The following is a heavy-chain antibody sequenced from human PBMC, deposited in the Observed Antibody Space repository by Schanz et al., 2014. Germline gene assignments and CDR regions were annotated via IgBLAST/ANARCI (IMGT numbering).Heavy chain of an antibody. J-gene: IGHJ4*02. Sequence: VYLVESGGGLVKPGGSLRLSCAASGFTFSSYSMNWVRQAPGRGLEWVSSISPSSSYIYYADSVKGRFTISRDNANNSLFLRMNSLRAEDTAVYYCARLDSSSWYPRYWGQGTLVTVSS. CDR1: GFTFSSYS. D-gene: IGHD6-13*01. CDR3: ARLDSSSWYPRY. CDR2: ISPSSSYI. V-gene: IGHV3-21*06.